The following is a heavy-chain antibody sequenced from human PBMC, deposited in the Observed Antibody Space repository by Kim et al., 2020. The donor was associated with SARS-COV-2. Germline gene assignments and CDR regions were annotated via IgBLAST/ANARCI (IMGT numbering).Heavy chain of an antibody. CDR3: ARVMVGATIGVHYYYYYGMDV. CDR2: IIPIFGTA. CDR1: GGTFSSYA. V-gene: IGHV1-69*13. Sequence: SVKVSCKASGGTFSSYAISWVRQAPGQGLEWMGGIIPIFGTANYAQKFQGRVTITADESTSTAYMELSSLRSEDTAVYYCARVMVGATIGVHYYYYYGMDVWGQGTTVTVSS. J-gene: IGHJ6*02. D-gene: IGHD1-26*01.